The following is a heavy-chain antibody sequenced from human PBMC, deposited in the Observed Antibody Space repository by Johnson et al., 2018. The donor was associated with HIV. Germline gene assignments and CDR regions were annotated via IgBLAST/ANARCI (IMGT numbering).Heavy chain of an antibody. V-gene: IGHV3-15*01. CDR3: ERAGSSSDDAFDI. Sequence: VQLVESGGGLVKPGGSLRLSCAASGFTFSNAWLSWVRQAPGQGLEWVCRIKSKTDGGTTDYGAPAQGKVNISRDDSKNTLYLQMKSLKTEDTAMYYCERAGSSSDDAFDIWGQGTMVTVSS. CDR1: GFTFSNAW. J-gene: IGHJ3*02. CDR2: IKSKTDGGTT. D-gene: IGHD6-6*01.